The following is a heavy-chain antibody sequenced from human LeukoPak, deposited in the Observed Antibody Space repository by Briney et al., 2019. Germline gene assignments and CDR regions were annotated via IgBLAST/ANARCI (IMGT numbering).Heavy chain of an antibody. J-gene: IGHJ4*02. Sequence: PGGSLRLSCAVSGFTFSSYAMSWVRQAPGKGLEWVSAISASGGSTYYADSVKGRFTISRDTSKNTLYLQMNSLTAEDTAVYYCAKDQWDGYRYFDYWGQGTLVTVSS. CDR1: GFTFSSYA. CDR2: ISASGGST. V-gene: IGHV3-23*01. D-gene: IGHD5-24*01. CDR3: AKDQWDGYRYFDY.